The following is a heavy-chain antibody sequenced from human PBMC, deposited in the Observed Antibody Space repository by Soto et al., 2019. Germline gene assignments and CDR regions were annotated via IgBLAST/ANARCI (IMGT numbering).Heavy chain of an antibody. CDR2: IFYSGST. D-gene: IGHD5-18*01. CDR1: GGSIRSYY. Sequence: SETLSLTCTVSGGSIRSYYWTWIRQPPGKGLEWLGYIFYSGSTFYNPSLKSRVTISIHTSKSQFSLQLTSVTAADTAVYYCARGSADTAMVDPWGQGTLVTVSS. V-gene: IGHV4-59*01. CDR3: ARGSADTAMVDP. J-gene: IGHJ5*02.